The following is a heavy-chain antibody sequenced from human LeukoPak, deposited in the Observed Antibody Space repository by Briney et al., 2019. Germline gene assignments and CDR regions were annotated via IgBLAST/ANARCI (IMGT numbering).Heavy chain of an antibody. D-gene: IGHD1-26*01. V-gene: IGHV1-69*06. CDR1: GGNLGNYA. Sequence: SVKVSCKASGGNLGNYAISWVRQAPGQGLEWMGRIVPIFGSTNFAQKFQDRLTIAADKATNTPYLELTNLRSDDTAVYYCAREPGGVRRYFDYWDQGTLVTVSS. CDR2: IVPIFGST. J-gene: IGHJ4*02. CDR3: AREPGGVRRYFDY.